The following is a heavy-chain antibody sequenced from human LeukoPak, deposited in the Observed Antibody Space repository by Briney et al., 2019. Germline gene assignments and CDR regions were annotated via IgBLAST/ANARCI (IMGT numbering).Heavy chain of an antibody. J-gene: IGHJ6*02. CDR3: AKDLRYCSSTICYYSGMAV. D-gene: IGHD2-2*01. Sequence: PGGSLRLSCAASGFTFSSYAMSWVRQAPGKGLEWVSGTSGSGGSTHHADSVKGRFTIPRDNSKNTLYLQMNSLRDEDTAVYYCAKDLRYCSSTICYYSGMAVWGQGTTVIVSS. CDR2: TSGSGGST. CDR1: GFTFSSYA. V-gene: IGHV3-23*01.